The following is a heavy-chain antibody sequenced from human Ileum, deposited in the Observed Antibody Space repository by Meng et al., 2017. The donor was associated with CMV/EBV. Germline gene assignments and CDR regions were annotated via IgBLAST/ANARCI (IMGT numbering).Heavy chain of an antibody. D-gene: IGHD3-3*01. CDR1: GYTFTGYF. J-gene: IGHJ4*02. CDR2: INPNNGGT. Sequence: ASVKVSCKASGYTFTGYFIHWVRQAPGQGLEWMGWINPNNGGTIYAQNFQGRVTMTRDTSISTAYMELSRLTSDDTAVYYCARDLFFAPPSDAFDYWGPGTLVTVSS. CDR3: ARDLFFAPPSDAFDY. V-gene: IGHV1-2*02.